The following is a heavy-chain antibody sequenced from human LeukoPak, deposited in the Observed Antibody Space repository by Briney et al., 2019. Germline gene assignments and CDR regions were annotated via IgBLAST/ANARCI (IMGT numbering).Heavy chain of an antibody. D-gene: IGHD2-21*02. J-gene: IGHJ4*02. CDR2: IKQDGSEK. V-gene: IGHV3-7*01. CDR1: GFTFSSYW. CDR3: ARHQVGGDWDFDY. Sequence: PGGSLRLSCAASGFTFSSYWMSCVRQAPGKGLEWVANIKQDGSEKYYVDSVKGRFTISRDNAKNSLYLQMNSLRAEDTAVYYCARHQVGGDWDFDYWGQGTLVTVSS.